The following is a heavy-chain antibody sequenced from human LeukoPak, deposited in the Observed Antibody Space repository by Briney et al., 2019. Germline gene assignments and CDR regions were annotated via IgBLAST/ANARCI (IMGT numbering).Heavy chain of an antibody. D-gene: IGHD1-26*01. CDR3: ARRPRNSGSYDGPSGLGY. CDR2: INHSGST. V-gene: IGHV4-34*01. Sequence: SETLSLSCAVYGGSFSGYYWSWIRQPPGKGLEWIGEINHSGSTNYNPSLKSRVTISVDTSKNQFSLKLSSVAAADTAVYYCARRPRNSGSYDGPSGLGYWGQGTLVTVSS. CDR1: GGSFSGYY. J-gene: IGHJ4*02.